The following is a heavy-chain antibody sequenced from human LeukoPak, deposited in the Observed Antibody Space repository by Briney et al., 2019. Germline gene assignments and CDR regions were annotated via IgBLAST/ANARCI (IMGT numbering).Heavy chain of an antibody. CDR2: ISYDGTFR. Sequence: GGSLRLSCAASGFTFSSFAVHWVRQAPGKGLHWVALISYDGTFRYYADSVRGRFTISRDNSKNTLYLQMNSLRTEDTALYYCARDYGGSSGYYYGMDVWGQGTTVTVSS. D-gene: IGHD4-23*01. J-gene: IGHJ6*02. CDR1: GFTFSSFA. CDR3: ARDYGGSSGYYYGMDV. V-gene: IGHV3-30-3*01.